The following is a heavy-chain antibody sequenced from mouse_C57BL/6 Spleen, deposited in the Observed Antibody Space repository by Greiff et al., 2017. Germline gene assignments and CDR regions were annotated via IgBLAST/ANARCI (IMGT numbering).Heavy chain of an antibody. J-gene: IGHJ2*01. Sequence: EVKLMESGAELVRPGASVKLSCTASGFNIKDDYMHWVKQRPEQGLEWIGWIDPENGDTEYASKFQGKATITADTSSNTAYLQLSSLTSEDTAVYYCTTETAQARDFYGRGQGTTLTVAS. CDR2: IDPENGDT. CDR3: TTETAQARDFYG. V-gene: IGHV14-4*01. CDR1: GFNIKDDY. D-gene: IGHD3-2*02.